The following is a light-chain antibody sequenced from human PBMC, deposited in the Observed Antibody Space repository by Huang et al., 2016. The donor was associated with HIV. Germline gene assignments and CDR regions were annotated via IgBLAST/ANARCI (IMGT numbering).Light chain of an antibody. CDR3: QQRSDWPRT. J-gene: IGKJ2*01. CDR2: GAS. V-gene: IGKV3-11*01. Sequence: EIVLTQSPATLSLSPVERATLSCRASQSVSSDLDWYQQKAGQPPRLLIYGASNRATGIPARFSGSGSGTDFTLTISSLEPEDFAVYYCQQRSDWPRTFGQGTKLEIK. CDR1: QSVSSD.